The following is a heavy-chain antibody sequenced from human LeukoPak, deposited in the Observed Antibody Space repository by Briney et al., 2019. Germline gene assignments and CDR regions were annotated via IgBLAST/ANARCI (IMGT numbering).Heavy chain of an antibody. Sequence: GGSLRLSCAASGFTFSSYAMSWVRQAPGKGLEWVSAISGSGGSTYYADSVKGRFTISRDNSKNTLYLQMNSLRAEDTAVYYCAKVPLDKYGGYGSLPFRYYFDYWGQGTLVTVSP. CDR1: GFTFSSYA. D-gene: IGHD1-26*01. J-gene: IGHJ4*02. CDR2: ISGSGGST. CDR3: AKVPLDKYGGYGSLPFRYYFDY. V-gene: IGHV3-23*01.